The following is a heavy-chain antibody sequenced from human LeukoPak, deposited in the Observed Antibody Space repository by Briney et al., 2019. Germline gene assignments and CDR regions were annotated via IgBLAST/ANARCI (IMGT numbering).Heavy chain of an antibody. CDR2: INPNSGGT. CDR1: GYTFTGYY. CDR3: ARDNRRAAAGKPSDY. Sequence: ASVKVSCKASGYTFTGYYMHWVRQAPGQGLEWIGWINPNSGGTNYAQKFQGRVTMTRDTSISTAYTELSRLRSDDTAVYYCARDNRRAAAGKPSDYWGQGTLVTVSS. V-gene: IGHV1-2*02. J-gene: IGHJ4*02. D-gene: IGHD6-13*01.